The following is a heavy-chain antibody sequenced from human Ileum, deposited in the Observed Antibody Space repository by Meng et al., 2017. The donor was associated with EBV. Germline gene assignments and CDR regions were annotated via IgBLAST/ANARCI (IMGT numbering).Heavy chain of an antibody. V-gene: IGHV4-4*02. Sequence: QVHLQESGPGLVKPSGTLSLICVVFDGSISSSNWWSWVRQPPGKGLEWIGQIYYSGSPSYNPSLKSRVTMSVDKSKNQVSLNLNSVTAADTALYYCARHSGYNQGYWGQGTLVTVSS. J-gene: IGHJ4*02. CDR3: ARHSGYNQGY. CDR2: IYYSGSP. D-gene: IGHD5-24*01. CDR1: DGSISSSNW.